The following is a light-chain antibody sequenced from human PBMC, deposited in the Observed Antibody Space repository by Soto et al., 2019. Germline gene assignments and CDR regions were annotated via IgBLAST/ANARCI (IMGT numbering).Light chain of an antibody. J-gene: IGKJ1*01. CDR2: DAS. Sequence: DILVTQSPATLAATAGNRCTITYLASQSISSWLAWYQHKPGNDPKLLIYDASNLDSGVPSRFSGSGSGTEFSPTISNLQPDDCATYYCQQYENYWTFGQGTKVDIK. V-gene: IGKV1-5*01. CDR1: QSISSW. CDR3: QQYENYWT.